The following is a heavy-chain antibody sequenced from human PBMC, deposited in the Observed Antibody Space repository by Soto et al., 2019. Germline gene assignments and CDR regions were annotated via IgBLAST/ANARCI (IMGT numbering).Heavy chain of an antibody. J-gene: IGHJ5*02. CDR1: GFTFSSYA. D-gene: IGHD3-22*01. CDR2: ISGSGGAT. CDR3: TKDRVLYSDSSSYFYDWFDP. Sequence: PGGSLRLSCAASGFTFSSYAMSWVRQAPGEGLDWVSAISGSGGATYYGDSVRGRFTISRDNSKNTLYLQLNSLRAEDTAVYYCTKDRVLYSDSSSYFYDWFDPWGQGTLVTVSS. V-gene: IGHV3-23*01.